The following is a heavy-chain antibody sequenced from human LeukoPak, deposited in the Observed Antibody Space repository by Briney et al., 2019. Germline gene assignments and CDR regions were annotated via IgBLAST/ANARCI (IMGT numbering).Heavy chain of an antibody. J-gene: IGHJ6*03. Sequence: PSETLSLTCTVSGGSISSRTYYWGWIRQPPGKGLEWIGTMYYSGSTYYNPSLKSRVTISVDTSKNQFSLKLSSVTAADTAVYYCARVATYSPVDYYYYYMDVWGKGTTVTVSS. CDR2: MYYSGST. D-gene: IGHD5-12*01. V-gene: IGHV4-39*07. CDR1: GGSISSRTYY. CDR3: ARVATYSPVDYYYYYMDV.